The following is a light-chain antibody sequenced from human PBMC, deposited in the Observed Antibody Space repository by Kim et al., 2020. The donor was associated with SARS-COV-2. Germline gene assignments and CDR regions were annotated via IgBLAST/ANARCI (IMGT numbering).Light chain of an antibody. CDR3: QQYYSTPLT. J-gene: IGKJ1*01. CDR1: QSVLYSSNNKNY. CDR2: WAS. Sequence: DIVMTQSPDSLAVSLGERATINCKSSQSVLYSSNNKNYLAWYQQKPRQPPKLLIYWASTRESGVPDRFSGSGSGTDFTLTISSLQAEDVAVYYCQQYYSTPLTFGHGTKVDIK. V-gene: IGKV4-1*01.